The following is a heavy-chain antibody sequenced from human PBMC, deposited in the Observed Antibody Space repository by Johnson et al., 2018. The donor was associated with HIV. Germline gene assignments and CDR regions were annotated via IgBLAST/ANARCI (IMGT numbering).Heavy chain of an antibody. CDR1: GFTFSRYG. J-gene: IGHJ3*02. V-gene: IGHV3-33*03. D-gene: IGHD6-13*01. CDR2: IWYDGSNK. Sequence: QVQLVDSGGGVVQVGRSLRLSCEASGFTFSRYGMHWVRQSPGKGLEWVAVIWYDGSNKNYTESVKGRFSISRDNSKNTLYLQMNSLRAEDTATYYCAKDSSSWYGGAFDIWGQGTMVTVSS. CDR3: AKDSSSWYGGAFDI.